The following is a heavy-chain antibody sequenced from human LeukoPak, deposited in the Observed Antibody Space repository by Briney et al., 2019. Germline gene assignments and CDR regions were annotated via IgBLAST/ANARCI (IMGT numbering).Heavy chain of an antibody. J-gene: IGHJ4*02. CDR2: INPSGGST. Sequence: ASVKVSCKASGYTFTRYYMHWVRQAPGQGLEWMGIINPSGGSTSYAQKFQGRVTMTRDTSTSTVYMELSSLRSEDTAVYYCARNSGSIYPFDYWGQGTLVTVSS. D-gene: IGHD3-22*01. CDR3: ARNSGSIYPFDY. CDR1: GYTFTRYY. V-gene: IGHV1-46*01.